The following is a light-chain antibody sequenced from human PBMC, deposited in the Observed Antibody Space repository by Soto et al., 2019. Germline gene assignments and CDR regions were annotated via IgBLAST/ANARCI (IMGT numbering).Light chain of an antibody. V-gene: IGKV1-39*01. CDR2: AAS. J-gene: IGKJ3*01. CDR1: QRIDNY. CDR3: QQTYSTPFT. Sequence: IQMTQSPSSLSASLGDRVTIXXRASQRIDNYVNWYHQKPGKAPKVXIDAASNLQSGGPSRFSGSGSGTDFTLTISNLQPEDFATYYCQQTYSTPFTFGPGTKVDIK.